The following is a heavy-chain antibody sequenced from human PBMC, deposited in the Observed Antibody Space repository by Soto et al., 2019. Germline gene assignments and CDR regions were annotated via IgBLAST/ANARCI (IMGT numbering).Heavy chain of an antibody. Sequence: GGSLRLSCAASGFTFDDYTMHWVRQAPGKGLEWVSLISWDGGSTYYADSVKGRFTISRDNSKNSLYLQMNSLRTEDTALYYCAKSLPGIGPYYYYYGMDVWGQGTTVTVSS. J-gene: IGHJ6*02. V-gene: IGHV3-43*01. CDR2: ISWDGGST. CDR3: AKSLPGIGPYYYYYGMDV. CDR1: GFTFDDYT.